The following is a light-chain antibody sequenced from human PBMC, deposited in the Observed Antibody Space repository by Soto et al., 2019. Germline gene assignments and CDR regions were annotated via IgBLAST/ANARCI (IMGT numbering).Light chain of an antibody. CDR3: QQYGSSPWT. CDR2: GAS. V-gene: IGKV3-20*01. Sequence: EIVLTQSPGTLSLSPGERATLSCRASQSVSSSYLAWYQQKPGQAPRLLIYGASSRATGIPDRFSGSGSGTDFILTISRLEPEDFAVCYCQQYGSSPWTFGQRTKVDIK. CDR1: QSVSSSY. J-gene: IGKJ1*01.